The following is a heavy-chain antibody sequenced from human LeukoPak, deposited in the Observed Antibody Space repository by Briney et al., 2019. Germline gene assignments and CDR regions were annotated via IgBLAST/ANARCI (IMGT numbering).Heavy chain of an antibody. CDR1: GGSISSGGYY. J-gene: IGHJ3*02. CDR3: ASTTREAAFDI. D-gene: IGHD1-1*01. V-gene: IGHV4-30-2*01. Sequence: SETLSLTCTVSGGSISSGGYYWSWIRQPPGKGLEWIGYIYHSGSTYYNPSLKSRVTISVDGSKNQFSLKLSSVTAADTAVYYCASTTREAAFDIWGQGTMVTVSS. CDR2: IYHSGST.